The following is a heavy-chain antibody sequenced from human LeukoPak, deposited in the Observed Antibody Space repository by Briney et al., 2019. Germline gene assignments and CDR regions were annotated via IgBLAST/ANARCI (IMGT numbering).Heavy chain of an antibody. CDR2: ISGSGGST. D-gene: IGHD3-3*01. J-gene: IGHJ3*02. V-gene: IGHV3-23*01. CDR3: AKDLRAGYDFWSGYYAFDI. CDR1: GFTFSSYA. Sequence: GGSLRLSCAASGFTFSSYAMSWVRQAPGKGLEWDSAISGSGGSTYYADSVKGRFTISRDDSKNTLYLQMNSLRAEDTAVYYCAKDLRAGYDFWSGYYAFDIWGQGTMVTVSS.